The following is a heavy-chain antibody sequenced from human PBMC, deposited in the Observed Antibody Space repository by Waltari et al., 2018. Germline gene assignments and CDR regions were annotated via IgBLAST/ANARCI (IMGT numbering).Heavy chain of an antibody. D-gene: IGHD2-15*01. Sequence: EMQLVQSGGGLVKPGGSLTLSCAASEFSFRSYRMNWVRQAPGKGLEWVESISGGSSYIHYADSLKGRSTVSRDNAKNSLYLQMNSLGVDDAGVYYCARDHSNGMDVWGQGTTVSVS. J-gene: IGHJ6*02. CDR1: EFSFRSYR. V-gene: IGHV3-21*02. CDR3: ARDHSNGMDV. CDR2: ISGGSSYI.